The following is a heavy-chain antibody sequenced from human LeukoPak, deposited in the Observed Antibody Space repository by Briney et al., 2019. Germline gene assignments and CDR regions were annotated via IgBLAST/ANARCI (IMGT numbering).Heavy chain of an antibody. CDR2: INPNSGGT. D-gene: IGHD1-26*01. Sequence: ASVKVSCKASGYTFTGYYMHWVRQAPGQGLEWMGWINPNSGGTNYAQKFQGRVTMTRDTSISTAYMELSRLRSDDTAVYYCARGRYSGSYLLGYWGQGTLVTVSS. CDR3: ARGRYSGSYLLGY. V-gene: IGHV1-2*02. CDR1: GYTFTGYY. J-gene: IGHJ4*02.